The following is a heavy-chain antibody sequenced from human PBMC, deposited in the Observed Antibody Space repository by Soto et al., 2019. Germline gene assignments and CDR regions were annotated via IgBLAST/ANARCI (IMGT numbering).Heavy chain of an antibody. CDR1: GGSISSHF. CDR3: ATHGTETYEYFHQ. CDR2: FYYRGST. Sequence: QVQLQESGPGLVKPSETLSLTCTVSGGSISSHFWSWIRQPPWKGLEWIGYFYYRGSTNYNPSLKSRVTISVDTSKNQFSLELSSVTAADTAVYYCATHGTETYEYFHQWGQGTLVTVSS. D-gene: IGHD1-26*01. V-gene: IGHV4-59*08. J-gene: IGHJ1*01.